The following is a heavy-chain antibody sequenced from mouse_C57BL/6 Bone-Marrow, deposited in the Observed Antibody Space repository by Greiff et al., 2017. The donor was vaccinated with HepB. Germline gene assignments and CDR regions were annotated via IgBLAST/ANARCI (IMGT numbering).Heavy chain of an antibody. CDR2: INPSTGGT. J-gene: IGHJ2*01. D-gene: IGHD1-1*01. CDR3: ARGITTVERSYYFDY. Sequence: VQLQQSGPELVKPGASVKISCKASGYSFTGYYMNWVKQSPEKSLEWIGEINPSTGGTTYNQKFKAKATLTVDKSSSTAYMQLKSLTSEDSAVYYCARGITTVERSYYFDYWGQGTTLTVSS. CDR1: GYSFTGYY. V-gene: IGHV1-42*01.